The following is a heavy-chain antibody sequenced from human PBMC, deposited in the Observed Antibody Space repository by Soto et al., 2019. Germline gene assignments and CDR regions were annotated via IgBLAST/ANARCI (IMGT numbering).Heavy chain of an antibody. CDR2: IYYSGST. Sequence: SETLSLTCTVSGGSISSYYWSWIRQPPGKGLEWIGYIYYSGSTNYNPSLKSRVAISVDTSKNQFSLKLSSVTAADTAVYYCARVWGGAFDIWGQGTMVTVS. CDR3: ARVWGGAFDI. J-gene: IGHJ3*02. V-gene: IGHV4-59*01. D-gene: IGHD3-10*01. CDR1: GGSISSYY.